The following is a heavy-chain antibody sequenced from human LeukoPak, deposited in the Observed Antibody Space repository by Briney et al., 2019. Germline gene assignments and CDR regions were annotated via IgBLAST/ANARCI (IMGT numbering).Heavy chain of an antibody. Sequence: SETLSLTCAVSGGSISSRNWWSWVRQPPGKGLEWIGEIYHSGSTNYNPSLKTRVTISVDKSKNQFSLKLSSVTAADTAVYYCARDPYSGRYGDYYYYYMDVWGKGTTVTISS. CDR3: ARDPYSGRYGDYYYYYMDV. CDR1: GGSISSRNW. D-gene: IGHD1-26*01. CDR2: IYHSGST. V-gene: IGHV4-4*02. J-gene: IGHJ6*03.